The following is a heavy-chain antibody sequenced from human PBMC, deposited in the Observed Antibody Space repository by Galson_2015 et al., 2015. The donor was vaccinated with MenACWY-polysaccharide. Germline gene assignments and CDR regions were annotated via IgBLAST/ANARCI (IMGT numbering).Heavy chain of an antibody. V-gene: IGHV3-23*01. CDR2: ITDSGSST. CDR3: AKGGREVDNWLDP. Sequence: SLRLSCAASGFTFRSHAMHWVRQAPGRGLEWVSSITDSGSSTYYVDSVKGRFTISRDNSKNTLFLQMNSLRADDTAVYYCAKGGREVDNWLDPWGQGALVTVSS. CDR1: GFTFRSHA. D-gene: IGHD1-26*01. J-gene: IGHJ5*02.